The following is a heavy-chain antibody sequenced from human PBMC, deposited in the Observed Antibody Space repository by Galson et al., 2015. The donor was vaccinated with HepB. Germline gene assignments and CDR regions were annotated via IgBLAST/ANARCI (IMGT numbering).Heavy chain of an antibody. D-gene: IGHD5-24*01. CDR2: INTDTGNP. J-gene: IGHJ4*02. CDR1: GYTFTTYS. Sequence: SVKVSCKASGYTFTTYSMNWVRQVPGQGLEWMGWINTDTGNPTYAQGFTGRFVFSLDTSVSTTYLQISSLKVEDTAVYYCARARDTNNYYFGYWGQGTLVTVSS. V-gene: IGHV7-4-1*02. CDR3: ARARDTNNYYFGY.